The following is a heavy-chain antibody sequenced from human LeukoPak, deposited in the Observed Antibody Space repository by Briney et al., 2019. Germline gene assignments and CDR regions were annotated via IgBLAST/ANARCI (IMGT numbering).Heavy chain of an antibody. CDR2: MWYDGSNK. Sequence: GGSLRLSCAASGFTFSSYGMHWVRQAPGKGLEWVAVMWYDGSNKYYADSVKGRFTISRDNSKNTVYLQLNSLRVEDTAVYYCASRAHFWSGPGGWGQGTLVTVSS. CDR3: ASRAHFWSGPGG. CDR1: GFTFSSYG. J-gene: IGHJ4*02. V-gene: IGHV3-33*01. D-gene: IGHD3-3*02.